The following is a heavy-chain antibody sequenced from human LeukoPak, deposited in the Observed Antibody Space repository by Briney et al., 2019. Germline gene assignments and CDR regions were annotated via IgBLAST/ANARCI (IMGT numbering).Heavy chain of an antibody. V-gene: IGHV4-39*01. J-gene: IGHJ3*02. CDR2: IYYSGST. Sequence: SETLSLTCTVSGGSISSYYWSWIRQPPGKGLEWIGSIYYSGSTYYNPSLKSRVTISVDTSKNQFSLKLSSVTAADTAVYYCASIRPRFTMIVVEDAFDIWGQGTMVTVSS. CDR1: GGSISSYY. D-gene: IGHD3-22*01. CDR3: ASIRPRFTMIVVEDAFDI.